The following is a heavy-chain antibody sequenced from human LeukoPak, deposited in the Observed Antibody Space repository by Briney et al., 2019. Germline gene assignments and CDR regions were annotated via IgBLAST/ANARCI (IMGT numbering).Heavy chain of an antibody. CDR3: AGYSSGYIDY. CDR2: IIPIFGTA. D-gene: IGHD6-19*01. Sequence: GSSVKLSCKASGGTFSIYAISWVRQAPGQGFEWMGGIIPIFGTANYAQKFQGRVTITADESTSTAYMELSSLRSEDTAVYYCAGYSSGYIDYWGQGTLVTVSS. J-gene: IGHJ4*02. CDR1: GGTFSIYA. V-gene: IGHV1-69*01.